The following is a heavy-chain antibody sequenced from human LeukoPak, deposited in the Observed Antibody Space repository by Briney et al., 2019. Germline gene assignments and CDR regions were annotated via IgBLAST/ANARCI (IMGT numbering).Heavy chain of an antibody. CDR3: AKDVARGAMVRGVIGDYFDY. V-gene: IGHV3-48*01. J-gene: IGHJ4*02. CDR1: GFALSKYW. Sequence: GGSLRLSCAASGFALSKYWMSWVRQAPGKGLEWVSYISSSSSTIYYADSVKGRFTISRDNSKNTLYLQMNSLRAEDTAVYYCAKDVARGAMVRGVIGDYFDYWGQGTLVTVSS. CDR2: ISSSSSTI. D-gene: IGHD3-10*01.